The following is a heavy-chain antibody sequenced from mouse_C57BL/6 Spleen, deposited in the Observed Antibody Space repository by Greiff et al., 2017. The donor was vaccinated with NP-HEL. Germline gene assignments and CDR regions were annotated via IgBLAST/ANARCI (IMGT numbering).Heavy chain of an antibody. CDR1: GFTFSDYY. V-gene: IGHV5-16*01. CDR3: ARGTGTWDY. J-gene: IGHJ2*01. CDR2: INYDGSST. Sequence: EVKLVESEGGLVQPGSSMKLSCTASGFTFSDYYMAWVRQVPEKGLEWVANINYDGSSTYYLDSLKSRFIISRDNAKNILYLQMSSLKSEDTATYYCARGTGTWDYWGQGTTLTVSS. D-gene: IGHD4-1*01.